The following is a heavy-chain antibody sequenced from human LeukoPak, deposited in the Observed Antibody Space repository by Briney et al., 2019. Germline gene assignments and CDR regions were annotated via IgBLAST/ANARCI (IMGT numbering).Heavy chain of an antibody. CDR1: GYTFTGYY. D-gene: IGHD1-26*01. Sequence: ASVKVSCKASGYTFTGYYMHWVRQAPGQGLEWMGWINPNSGNTGYAQKFQGRVTMTRNTSISTAYMELSSLRSEDTAVYYCARGVGASEGDAFDIWGQGTMVTVSS. J-gene: IGHJ3*02. CDR2: INPNSGNT. V-gene: IGHV1-8*02. CDR3: ARGVGASEGDAFDI.